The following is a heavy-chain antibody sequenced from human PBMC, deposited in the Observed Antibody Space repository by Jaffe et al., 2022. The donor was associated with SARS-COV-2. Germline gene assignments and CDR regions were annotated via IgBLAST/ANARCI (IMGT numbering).Heavy chain of an antibody. CDR2: IYYSGST. CDR1: GGSISSSSYY. J-gene: IGHJ2*01. Sequence: QLQLQESGPGLVKPSETLSLTCTVSGGSISSSSYYWGWIRQPPGKGLEWIGSIYYSGSTYYNPSLKSRVTISVDTSKNQFSLKLSSVTAADTAVYYCARLRGYYGGGYWYFDLWGRGTLVTVSS. V-gene: IGHV4-39*01. CDR3: ARLRGYYGGGYWYFDL. D-gene: IGHD3-22*01.